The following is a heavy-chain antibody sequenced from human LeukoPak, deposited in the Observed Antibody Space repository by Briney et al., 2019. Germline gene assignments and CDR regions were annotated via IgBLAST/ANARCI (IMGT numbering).Heavy chain of an antibody. Sequence: QAGGSLRLSCAASGFIFSSYALTWVRQAPGKGLEWVSVISGSGSSRYYADSVKGRFTISRDNSTNTVFLQMNSLRVEDTAIYYCAKDIAAAGDYWGQGTLVTVSS. V-gene: IGHV3-23*01. D-gene: IGHD6-13*01. CDR2: ISGSGSSR. J-gene: IGHJ4*02. CDR3: AKDIAAAGDY. CDR1: GFIFSSYA.